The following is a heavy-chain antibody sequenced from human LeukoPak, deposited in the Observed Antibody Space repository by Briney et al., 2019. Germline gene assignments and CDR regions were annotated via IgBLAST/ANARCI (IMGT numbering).Heavy chain of an antibody. J-gene: IGHJ6*03. D-gene: IGHD6-13*01. V-gene: IGHV3-21*01. CDR1: GFTFSSYS. CDR3: ARDLMQPVWGVDYYMDV. Sequence: GGSLRLSCAASGFTFSSYSMNWVRQAPGKGLEWVSSISSSSSYIYYADSVKGRFTISRDNAKNSLYLQMNSLRAEDTAVYYCARDLMQPVWGVDYYMDVWGKGTTVTVSS. CDR2: ISSSSSYI.